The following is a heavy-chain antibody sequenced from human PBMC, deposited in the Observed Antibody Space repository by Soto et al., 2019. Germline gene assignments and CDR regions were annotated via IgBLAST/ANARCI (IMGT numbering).Heavy chain of an antibody. V-gene: IGHV1-69*13. Sequence: SVKVSCKASGGTFSSYAISWVRQAPGQGLEWMGGIIPVFGRPNYAQRFRGRLTITADESTNTSYMELIDLTSEDTAVYYCAREASGYDFWGQGTQVTVSS. D-gene: IGHD5-12*01. CDR1: GGTFSSYA. J-gene: IGHJ1*01. CDR3: AREASGYDF. CDR2: IIPVFGRP.